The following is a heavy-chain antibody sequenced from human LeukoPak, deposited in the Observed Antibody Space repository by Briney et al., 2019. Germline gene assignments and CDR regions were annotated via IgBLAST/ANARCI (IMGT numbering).Heavy chain of an antibody. V-gene: IGHV1-46*01. CDR1: GYTFTSYY. D-gene: IGHD1-26*01. CDR2: INPSGAST. CDR3: ARSGSGSPRDAFHI. Sequence: ASVKVSCKASGYTFTSYYMHWVRQAPGQGLEWMGIINPSGASTTYAQKFQGRVTMTRDMSTRTVYMELSSLISEHTAVYYCARSGSGSPRDAFHIWGQGTMVTVSS. J-gene: IGHJ3*02.